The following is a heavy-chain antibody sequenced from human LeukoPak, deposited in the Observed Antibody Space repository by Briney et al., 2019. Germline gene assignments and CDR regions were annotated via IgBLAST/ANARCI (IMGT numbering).Heavy chain of an antibody. D-gene: IGHD3-3*01. Sequence: GGSLRLSCAASGFTFSSYAMSWVRQAPGKGLEWVSAISGSGGSTYYADSVKGRFTISRDNSKNTLYLQMNSLRAEDTAVYYCAKSDVLRFLEWLPDAFDIWGQGTMVTVSS. J-gene: IGHJ3*02. CDR1: GFTFSSYA. CDR2: ISGSGGST. V-gene: IGHV3-23*01. CDR3: AKSDVLRFLEWLPDAFDI.